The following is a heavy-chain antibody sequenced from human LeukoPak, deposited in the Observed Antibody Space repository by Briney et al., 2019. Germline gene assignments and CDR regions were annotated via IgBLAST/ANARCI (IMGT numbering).Heavy chain of an antibody. V-gene: IGHV5-51*01. J-gene: IGHJ5*02. D-gene: IGHD4-17*01. CDR2: IYPGDSDT. Sequence: GESLEISCKGSGYSFTYYWIGWVRQVPGKGLEWMGIIYPGDSDTRYSPSFQGQVTISADKSISTAYLQWSSLKASDTAMYYCARLWISRDYGDYRNNWFDPWGQGTLVTVSS. CDR3: ARLWISRDYGDYRNNWFDP. CDR1: GYSFTYYW.